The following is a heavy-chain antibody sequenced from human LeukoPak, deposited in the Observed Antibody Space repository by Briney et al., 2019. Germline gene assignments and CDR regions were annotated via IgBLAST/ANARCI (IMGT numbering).Heavy chain of an antibody. CDR2: IHTSGST. CDR3: ARDHVRFIRRRNNVFDI. V-gene: IGHV4-4*07. D-gene: IGHD1-14*01. J-gene: IGHJ3*02. CDR1: GGSITSYY. Sequence: PSETLSLTCTVSGGSITSYYWSWIRQPAGKGLEWIGRIHTSGSTNYNSSLKSRVTMSVDMSKNQFSLKLSSVTAADTAVYYCARDHVRFIRRRNNVFDIWGQGTMVTVPS.